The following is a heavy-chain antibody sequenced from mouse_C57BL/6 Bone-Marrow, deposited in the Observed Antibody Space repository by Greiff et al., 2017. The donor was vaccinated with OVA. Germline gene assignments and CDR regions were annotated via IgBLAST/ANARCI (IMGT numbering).Heavy chain of an antibody. J-gene: IGHJ3*01. CDR2: INPGRGGT. CDR3: ARTIYYYGPFAY. CDR1: GYAFPNYL. Sequence: QVQLQQSGAELVRPGTSVTVSCKASGYAFPNYLIEWVKQRPGQGLEWIGVINPGRGGTTYNEKFKGKATLTADQSSITAYMQLSSRTSEDSAVYFGARTIYYYGPFAYWGQGTLVTVSA. V-gene: IGHV1-54*01. D-gene: IGHD1-1*01.